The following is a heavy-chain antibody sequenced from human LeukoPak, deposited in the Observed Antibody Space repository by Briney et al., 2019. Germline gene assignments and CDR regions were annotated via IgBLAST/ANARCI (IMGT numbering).Heavy chain of an antibody. CDR1: GGSISSSSYY. D-gene: IGHD3-10*01. J-gene: IGHJ3*02. CDR2: MYYSGTA. CDR3: AGSGTYSDDAFDI. V-gene: IGHV4-39*01. Sequence: PSETLSLTCTVSGGSISSSSYYWGWIRQAPGKGLEWIGYMYYSGTAYYNMSLKRRVTISVDTSKNQFSLKLSSVTATDTAVYYCAGSGTYSDDAFDIWGQGTVVTVSS.